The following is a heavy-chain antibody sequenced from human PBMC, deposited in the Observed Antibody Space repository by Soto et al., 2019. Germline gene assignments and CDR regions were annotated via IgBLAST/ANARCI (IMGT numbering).Heavy chain of an antibody. CDR1: GFTFSSYW. CDR3: ARFHRGSGILGWFDP. Sequence: EVQLVESGGGLVQPGGSLRLSCAASGFTFSSYWMSWVRQAPGKGLEWVANIKQDGSEKYYVDSVKGRFPISRDNAKNSLYLQMNSLRAEDTAVYYCARFHRGSGILGWFDPWGQGTLVTVSS. V-gene: IGHV3-7*01. CDR2: IKQDGSEK. D-gene: IGHD6-19*01. J-gene: IGHJ5*02.